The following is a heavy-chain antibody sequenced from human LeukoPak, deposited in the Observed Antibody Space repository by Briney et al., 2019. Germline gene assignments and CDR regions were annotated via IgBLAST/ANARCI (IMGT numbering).Heavy chain of an antibody. V-gene: IGHV1-2*02. CDR3: ARGDYDFWSGLNWFDP. CDR2: INPNSGGT. J-gene: IGHJ5*02. Sequence: ASVKVSCKASGYTFTGYYMHWVRQAPGQGLEWMGWINPNSGGTNYAQKFQGRVTMTRDTSISTAYMELNRLRSDDTAVYYCARGDYDFWSGLNWFDPWGQGTLVTVSS. D-gene: IGHD3-3*01. CDR1: GYTFTGYY.